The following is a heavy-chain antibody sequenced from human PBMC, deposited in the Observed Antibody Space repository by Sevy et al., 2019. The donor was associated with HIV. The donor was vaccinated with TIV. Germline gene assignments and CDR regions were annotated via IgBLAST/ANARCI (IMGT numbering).Heavy chain of an antibody. J-gene: IGHJ4*02. CDR2: IWYDGSNK. Sequence: GGSLRLSCAASGFTFSSYGMYWVRQAPGKGLEWVAVIWYDGSNKYYADSVKGRFTISRDNSKNTLYLQKNSLRAEDTAVYYCARVRDHYYDSSGEYDYWGQRTLVTVSS. CDR3: ARVRDHYYDSSGEYDY. CDR1: GFTFSSYG. V-gene: IGHV3-33*01. D-gene: IGHD3-22*01.